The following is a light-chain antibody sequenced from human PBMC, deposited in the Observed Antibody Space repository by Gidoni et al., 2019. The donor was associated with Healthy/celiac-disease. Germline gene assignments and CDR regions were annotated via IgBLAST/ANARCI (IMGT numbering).Light chain of an antibody. V-gene: IGLV3-1*01. CDR3: QAWDSSTVV. J-gene: IGLJ2*01. Sequence: SSELPQPPSVSVSPGQTASITCSGDNLGDKYACWYQQKPGQSPVLVIYQDSKRPSGIPERFSGSNSGNTATLTISGTQAMDEADYYGQAWDSSTVVFGGGTKLTVL. CDR2: QDS. CDR1: NLGDKY.